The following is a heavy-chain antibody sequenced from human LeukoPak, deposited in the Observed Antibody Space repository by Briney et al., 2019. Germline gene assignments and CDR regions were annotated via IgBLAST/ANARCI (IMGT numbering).Heavy chain of an antibody. J-gene: IGHJ1*01. CDR1: GFTFSSYG. Sequence: PGRSLRLSCAVSGFTFSSYGMHWVRQAPGKGLEWVALVWNDGSNKYYADSVKGRFAISRDNSKNTLYLQMNSLRAEDTAVYYCAKVPFYDSSGYYSAGYFQHWGQGTLVTVSS. CDR2: VWNDGSNK. CDR3: AKVPFYDSSGYYSAGYFQH. D-gene: IGHD3-22*01. V-gene: IGHV3-33*06.